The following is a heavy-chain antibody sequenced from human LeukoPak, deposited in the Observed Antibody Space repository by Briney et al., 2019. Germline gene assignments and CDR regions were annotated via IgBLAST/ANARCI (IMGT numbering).Heavy chain of an antibody. CDR1: GFTFSDYN. CDR3: ARDLIGRYTFDY. Sequence: PGRSLRLSCAASGFTFSDYNMHWVRQAPGKGLDWVALMSPDGNKKYYADSVKGRFTISRDNSKNTVDPQLNSLRAEDTAVYYRARDLIGRYTFDYCGQGTLVTVSS. V-gene: IGHV3-30-3*01. CDR2: MSPDGNKK. J-gene: IGHJ4*02. D-gene: IGHD3-10*01.